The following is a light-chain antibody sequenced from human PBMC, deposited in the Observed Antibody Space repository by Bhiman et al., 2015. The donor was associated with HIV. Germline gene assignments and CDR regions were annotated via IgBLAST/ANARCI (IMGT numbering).Light chain of an antibody. CDR1: SSYVGGYNY. CDR3: ASYTFINTVI. Sequence: QSALTQPASVSGSPGQSITISCTGTSSYVGGYNYVSWYQHHPGKAPKLIISDVSNRPSGISYRFSGSKSGNTASLTISGLQPEDEADYYCASYTFINTVIFGGGTKVTVL. CDR2: DVS. J-gene: IGLJ2*01. V-gene: IGLV2-14*03.